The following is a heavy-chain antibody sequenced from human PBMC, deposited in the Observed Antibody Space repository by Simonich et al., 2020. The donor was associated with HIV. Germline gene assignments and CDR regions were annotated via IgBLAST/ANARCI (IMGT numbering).Heavy chain of an antibody. D-gene: IGHD4-17*01. CDR3: ASPYGINSPDAFAI. Sequence: QVQLVQSGAEVENPGASVKASCKASGYTFTGYYMQWGRQAPGKGLEWMRPVHPKSGGTNSAQRLRGRVTMTRDTSSSTAYMELSSLRSDDTAIYYCASPYGINSPDAFAIWGQGTLVTVSS. V-gene: IGHV1-2*06. CDR2: VHPKSGGT. J-gene: IGHJ3*02. CDR1: GYTFTGYY.